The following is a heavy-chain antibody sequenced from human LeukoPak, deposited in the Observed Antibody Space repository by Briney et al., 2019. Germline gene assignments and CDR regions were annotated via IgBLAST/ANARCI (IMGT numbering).Heavy chain of an antibody. V-gene: IGHV3-21*01. CDR2: ISSSSSYI. J-gene: IGHJ4*02. D-gene: IGHD3-9*01. Sequence: GGSLGLSCAASGFTFSSYAMSWVRQAPGKGLEWVSSISSSSSYIYYADSVKGRFTISRDNAKNSLYLQMNSLRAEDTAVYYCARDNDLLRYFDWPLDYWGQGTLVTVSS. CDR3: ARDNDLLRYFDWPLDY. CDR1: GFTFSSYA.